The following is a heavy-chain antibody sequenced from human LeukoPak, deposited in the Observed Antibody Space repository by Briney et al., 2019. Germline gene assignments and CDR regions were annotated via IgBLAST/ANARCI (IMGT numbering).Heavy chain of an antibody. D-gene: IGHD3-10*01. Sequence: ASVKVSCKASRYTFTGYYMHWVRQVPGQGLEWMGWINPNNGGTNYAQKFQGRVTMTRDTSISTAYMELSRLKSDDTAVYYCARDRTFYSGSGSYYFDYWGQGSLVTVSS. V-gene: IGHV1-2*02. J-gene: IGHJ4*02. CDR2: INPNNGGT. CDR1: RYTFTGYY. CDR3: ARDRTFYSGSGSYYFDY.